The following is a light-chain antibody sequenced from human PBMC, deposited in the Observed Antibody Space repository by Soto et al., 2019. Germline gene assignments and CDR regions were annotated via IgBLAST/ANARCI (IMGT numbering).Light chain of an antibody. J-gene: IGKJ1*01. Sequence: EIVMTQSPATLSVSPGERATLSCRASQSVGSNLAWYQQKPGQAPRLLICVASTRATGIPARFSGSRSGTEFTLTISRLQSEDFAIYFCQQYNNWPPDRTFGQGTKVEIK. CDR2: VAS. CDR1: QSVGSN. V-gene: IGKV3-15*01. CDR3: QQYNNWPPDRT.